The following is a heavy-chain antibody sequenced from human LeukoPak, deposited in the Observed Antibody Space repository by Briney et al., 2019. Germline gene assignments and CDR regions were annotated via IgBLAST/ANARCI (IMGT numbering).Heavy chain of an antibody. D-gene: IGHD3-16*01. CDR2: IYCSGST. V-gene: IGHV4-59*08. CDR1: GGSISSYY. Sequence: SETLSLTCTVSGGSISSYYWSWIRQPPGKGLEWIGYIYCSGSTNYNPSLKSRVTISVDTSKNQFSLKLSSVTAADTAVYYCARGRKPTWGGKPRTYFDYWGQGTLVTVSS. CDR3: ARGRKPTWGGKPRTYFDY. J-gene: IGHJ4*02.